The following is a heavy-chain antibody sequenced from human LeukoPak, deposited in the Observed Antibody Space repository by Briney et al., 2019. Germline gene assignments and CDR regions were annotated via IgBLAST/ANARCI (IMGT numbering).Heavy chain of an antibody. J-gene: IGHJ6*03. V-gene: IGHV3-30*18. CDR2: ISYDGSNK. D-gene: IGHD3-10*01. CDR3: AKARGSGSYLGSMDV. CDR1: GFTFSSYG. Sequence: GGSLRLSCAASGFTFSSYGMHWVRQAPGKGLEWVAVISYDGSNKYYADSVKGRFTISRDNSKNTLYLQMNSLRAEDTAVYYCAKARGSGSYLGSMDVWGKGTTVTVSS.